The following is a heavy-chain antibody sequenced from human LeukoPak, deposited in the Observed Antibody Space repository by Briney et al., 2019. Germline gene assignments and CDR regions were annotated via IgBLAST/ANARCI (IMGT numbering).Heavy chain of an antibody. Sequence: GGSLRLSCAASGLILSSYSMHWVRQAPGKGLVWVSRINSDGSSTSYADSVKGRFTISRDNAKNTLYLQMNSLRAEDTAVYYCARGTGFGELCDCWGQGTLVTVSS. CDR1: GLILSSYS. J-gene: IGHJ4*02. CDR2: INSDGSST. V-gene: IGHV3-74*01. CDR3: ARGTGFGELCDC. D-gene: IGHD3-10*01.